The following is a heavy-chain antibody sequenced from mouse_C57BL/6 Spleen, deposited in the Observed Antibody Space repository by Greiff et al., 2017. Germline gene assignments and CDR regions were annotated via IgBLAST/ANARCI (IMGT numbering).Heavy chain of an antibody. J-gene: IGHJ3*01. CDR3: ARYPFAY. CDR1: GYTFTSYW. CDR2: IDPSDSYT. V-gene: IGHV1-69*01. Sequence: VKLQQPGAELVMPGASVKLSCKASGYTFTSYWMHWVKQRPGQGLEWIGEIDPSDSYTNYNQKFKGKSTLTVDKSSSTAYMQLSSLTSEDSAVYYCARYPFAYWGQGTLVTVPA.